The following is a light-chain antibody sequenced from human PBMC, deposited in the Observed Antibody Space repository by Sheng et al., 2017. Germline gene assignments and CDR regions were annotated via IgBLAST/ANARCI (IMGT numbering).Light chain of an antibody. CDR3: QQYNNWPPWT. CDR1: QSVSSS. V-gene: IGKV3-15*01. CDR2: GAS. J-gene: IGKJ1*01. Sequence: ETVMTQSPATLSVSPGERATLSCRASQSVSSSLAWYQQRPGQAPRLLIYGASTRATGIPARFSGSGSGTEFTLTISSLQSEDFAVYYCQQYNNWPPWTFGQGTKVEI.